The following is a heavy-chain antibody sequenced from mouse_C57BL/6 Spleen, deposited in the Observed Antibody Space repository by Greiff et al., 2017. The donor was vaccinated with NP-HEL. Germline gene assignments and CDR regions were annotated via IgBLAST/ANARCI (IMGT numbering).Heavy chain of an antibody. V-gene: IGHV5-6*02. CDR2: ISSGGSYT. CDR3: ARRGNVFDY. CDR1: GFTFSSYG. J-gene: IGHJ2*01. Sequence: EVNVVESGGDLVKPGGSLKLSCAASGFTFSSYGMSWVRQTPDKRLEWVATISSGGSYTYYPDSVKGRFTISRDNAKNTLYLQMSSLKSEDTAMYYCARRGNVFDYWGQGTTLTVSS.